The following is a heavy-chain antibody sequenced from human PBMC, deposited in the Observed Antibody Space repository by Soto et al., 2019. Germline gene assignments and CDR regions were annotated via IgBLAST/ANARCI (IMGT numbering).Heavy chain of an antibody. V-gene: IGHV3-30*18. CDR3: ANDEGYFDY. Sequence: QVQMVESGGGVVQPGRALRLSCAASGFTFSSYGMHWVRQAPGKGLEWVAVISYDGSNKYYADSVKGRFTISRDNSKNMLYLQMNSLRAEDTAVYYCANDEGYFDYWGQGTLVTVSS. CDR1: GFTFSSYG. CDR2: ISYDGSNK. J-gene: IGHJ4*02.